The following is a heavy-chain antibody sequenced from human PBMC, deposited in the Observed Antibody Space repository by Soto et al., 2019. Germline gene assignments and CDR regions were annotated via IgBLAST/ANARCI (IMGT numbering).Heavy chain of an antibody. J-gene: IGHJ4*02. V-gene: IGHV3-21*06. CDR2: MSSTTIYI. CDR3: ARESEDLTSNFDY. CDR1: GFTFTRYS. Sequence: EVQLVESGGGLVKPGGSLRLSCAASGFTFTRYSMNWVRQAPGKGLEWVSSMSSTTIYIYYGDSMKGRFTISRYNAKNSLYMEMNSLRAEDTAVYYCARESEDLTSNFDYWGQGTLVNVSS.